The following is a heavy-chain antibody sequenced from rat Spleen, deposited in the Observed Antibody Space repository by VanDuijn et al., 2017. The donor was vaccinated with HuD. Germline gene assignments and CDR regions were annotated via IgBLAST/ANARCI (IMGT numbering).Heavy chain of an antibody. CDR2: ISYDGSST. V-gene: IGHV5-7*01. CDR1: GFTFSDYN. CDR3: ARELDQFDF. Sequence: EVQLVESGGGLVRPGRSLKLSCAASGFTFSDYNMAWVRQAPKKGLEWVATISYDGSSTYYRDSVKGRFTISRDNAKSTLSLQMDSLRSEDTATYYCARELDQFDFWGQGVLVTVSS. J-gene: IGHJ2*01.